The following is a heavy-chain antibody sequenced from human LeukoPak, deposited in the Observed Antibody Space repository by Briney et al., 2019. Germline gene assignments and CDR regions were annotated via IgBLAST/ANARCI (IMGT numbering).Heavy chain of an antibody. CDR2: IYYSGST. V-gene: IGHV4-39*01. CDR1: GGSISSSSYY. D-gene: IGHD3-22*01. J-gene: IGHJ4*02. Sequence: PSETLSLTCTVSGGSISSSSYYWGWIRQPPGKGLEWIGSIYYSGSTYYNPSLKSRVTISVDTSKNQFSLKLSSVTAADTAVYYCARQYYDSSGYYYIWGQGTLVTVSS. CDR3: ARQYYDSSGYYYI.